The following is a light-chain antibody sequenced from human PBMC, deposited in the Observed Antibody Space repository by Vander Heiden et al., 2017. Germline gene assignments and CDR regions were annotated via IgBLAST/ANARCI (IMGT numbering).Light chain of an antibody. Sequence: QSVLTQPPSVSGAPGQRVTIPCTGSSSNIGAGYDVHWYQQLPGTAPKLLIYGNTNRPSGVPDRFSGSKSGTSASLAITGLQAEDEADYYCQSYDSSLSGVFGGGTKRT. J-gene: IGLJ2*01. V-gene: IGLV1-40*01. CDR3: QSYDSSLSGV. CDR1: SSNIGAGYD. CDR2: GNT.